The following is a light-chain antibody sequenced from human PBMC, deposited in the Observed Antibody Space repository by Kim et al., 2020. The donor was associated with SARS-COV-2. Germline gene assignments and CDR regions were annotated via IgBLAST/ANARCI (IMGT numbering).Light chain of an antibody. CDR3: QQYTTYWT. CDR2: DAS. Sequence: SVGARVTITCRAVQSVTSRLAWYQQKPGKAPKLLIYDASSLEGGVPSRFSGSGSGTEFTLTISSLQPDDFATYYCQQYTTYWTFGQGTKVDIK. V-gene: IGKV1-5*01. J-gene: IGKJ1*01. CDR1: QSVTSR.